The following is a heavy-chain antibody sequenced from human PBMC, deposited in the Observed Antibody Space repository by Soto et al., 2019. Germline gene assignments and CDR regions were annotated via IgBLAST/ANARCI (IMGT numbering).Heavy chain of an antibody. V-gene: IGHV1-18*01. D-gene: IGHD4-17*01. Sequence: VASVKVSCKASGYTLTSYGLSWVRQAPGQGLEWMGWISAYNGNTNYAQKLQGRVTMTTDTSTSTAYMELRSLRSDDTAVYYCARDYGDYLHFDYWGQGTLVTVSS. CDR3: ARDYGDYLHFDY. CDR1: GYTLTSYG. J-gene: IGHJ4*02. CDR2: ISAYNGNT.